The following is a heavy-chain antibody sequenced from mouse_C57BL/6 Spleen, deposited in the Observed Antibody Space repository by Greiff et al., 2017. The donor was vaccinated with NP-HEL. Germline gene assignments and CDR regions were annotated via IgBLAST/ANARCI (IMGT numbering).Heavy chain of an antibody. J-gene: IGHJ3*01. D-gene: IGHD2-10*01. CDR1: GYAFSSSW. Sequence: VQLQQSGPELVKPGASVKISCKASGYAFSSSWMNWVKQRPGKGLEWIGRIYPGDGDTNYNGKFKGKATLTADKSSSTAYMQLSSLTSEDSAVYFCAREAYYGHLAWFAYWGQGTLVTVSA. CDR2: IYPGDGDT. CDR3: AREAYYGHLAWFAY. V-gene: IGHV1-82*01.